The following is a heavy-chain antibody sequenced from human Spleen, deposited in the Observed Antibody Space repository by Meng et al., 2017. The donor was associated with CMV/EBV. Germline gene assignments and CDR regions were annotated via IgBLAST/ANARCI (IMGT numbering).Heavy chain of an antibody. CDR3: AKGQFFYESGGYLILDS. J-gene: IGHJ4*02. D-gene: IGHD3-22*01. Sequence: GESLKISCAASGFTFSSYWMSWVRQAPGKGLEWVANIKHDGSEKYYVDSVKGRFTISRDNAKNSLFLQMSSLRAEDTAVYYCAKGQFFYESGGYLILDSWGQGALVTVSS. CDR2: IKHDGSEK. CDR1: GFTFSSYW. V-gene: IGHV3-7*03.